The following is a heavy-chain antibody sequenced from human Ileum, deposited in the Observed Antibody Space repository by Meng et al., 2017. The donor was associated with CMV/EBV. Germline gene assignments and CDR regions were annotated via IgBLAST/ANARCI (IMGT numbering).Heavy chain of an antibody. D-gene: IGHD2-2*01. CDR3: ARDWDTAGPAARYYYYGMDA. CDR2: IYYSGNT. CDR1: GGSVSSDSYC. Sequence: SETLSLTCTVSGGSVSSDSYCWSWIRQSPGKGLEWIGYIYYSGNTKYNPPLRSRVTISVDTSKNQFSLKLISVTAADTAVYYCARDWDTAGPAARYYYYGMDAWGQGTTVTVSS. J-gene: IGHJ6*02. V-gene: IGHV4-61*01.